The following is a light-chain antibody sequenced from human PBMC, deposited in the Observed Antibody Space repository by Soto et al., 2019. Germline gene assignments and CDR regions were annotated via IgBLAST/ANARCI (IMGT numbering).Light chain of an antibody. CDR2: AAS. CDR3: HQTDSIPQT. V-gene: IGKV1-39*01. CDR1: QTISIF. J-gene: IGKJ1*01. Sequence: DILMTQSPSSLSASVGDRVTITCRASQTISIFLSWYQQKPRNAPEILIYAASRLHSGVPSRFSGSGSGTDFTLTISSLQPEDFATYYCHQTDSIPQTFGQGTKVEIK.